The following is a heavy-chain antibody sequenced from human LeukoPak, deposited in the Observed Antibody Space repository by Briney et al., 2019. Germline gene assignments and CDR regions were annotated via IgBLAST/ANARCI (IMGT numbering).Heavy chain of an antibody. D-gene: IGHD6-13*01. J-gene: IGHJ4*02. V-gene: IGHV3-30*18. CDR2: ISYDGSNK. CDR1: GFTFSSYG. Sequence: GGSLRLSCAASGFTFSSYGMHWVRQAPGKGLEWVAVISYDGSNKYYADSVKGRFTISRDNSKNTLYLQMNSLRAEDTAVYYCAKESYSSSWYHYWGQGTLVTVSS. CDR3: AKESYSSSWYHY.